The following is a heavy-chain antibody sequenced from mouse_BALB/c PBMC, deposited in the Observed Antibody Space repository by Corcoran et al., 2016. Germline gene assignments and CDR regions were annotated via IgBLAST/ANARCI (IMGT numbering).Heavy chain of an antibody. Sequence: QVQLQQSGAELVRPGASVTLSCKASGYTFTDYEMHWVKQTPVHGLEWIGAIDPETGGTAYNQKFKGQATRTADKSSSPAYMELRSLTSEDSAVKDCTRWLLGAYGGQGTLVTVSA. V-gene: IGHV1-15*01. CDR2: IDPETGGT. CDR3: TRWLLGAY. J-gene: IGHJ3*01. D-gene: IGHD2-3*01. CDR1: GYTFTDYE.